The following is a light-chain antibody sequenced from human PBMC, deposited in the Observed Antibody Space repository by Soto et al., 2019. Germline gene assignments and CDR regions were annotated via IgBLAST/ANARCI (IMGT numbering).Light chain of an antibody. CDR2: GAS. CDR3: QQDNNLVYT. V-gene: IGKV3-15*01. Sequence: EIVMTQSPATLYVSPWERATLSCRASQRVSSNLAWYQQRPGQAHRVLIYGASTRAPGNPPRLSGSGSGTEFTLTISRLQSEDFAVYYCQQDNNLVYTFGQGTKLEIK. J-gene: IGKJ2*01. CDR1: QRVSSN.